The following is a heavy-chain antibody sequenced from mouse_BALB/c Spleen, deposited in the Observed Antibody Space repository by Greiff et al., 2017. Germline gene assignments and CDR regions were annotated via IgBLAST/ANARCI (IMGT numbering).Heavy chain of an antibody. V-gene: IGHV5-9*03. CDR3: ARYGGAWFAY. Sequence: DVKLVESGGGLVKPGGSLKLSCAASGFTFSSYTMSWVRQTPEKRLEWVATISSGGGNTYYPDSVKGRFTISRDNAKNNLYLQMSSLRSEDTALYYCARYGGAWFAYWGQGTLVTVSA. CDR1: GFTFSSYT. CDR2: ISSGGGNT. J-gene: IGHJ3*01.